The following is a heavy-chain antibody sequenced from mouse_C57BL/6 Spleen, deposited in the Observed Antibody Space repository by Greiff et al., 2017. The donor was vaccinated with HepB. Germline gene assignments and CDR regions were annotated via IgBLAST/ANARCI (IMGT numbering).Heavy chain of an antibody. D-gene: IGHD2-1*01. Sequence: QVHVKQPGAELVKPGASVKLSCKASGYTFTSYWMQWVKQRPGQGLEWIGEIDPSDSYTDYNQKFKGKATLTVDTSSSTAYMQLSSLTSEDSAVYYCARRYGNYYWYFDVWGTGTTVTVSS. J-gene: IGHJ1*03. V-gene: IGHV1-50*01. CDR1: GYTFTSYW. CDR2: IDPSDSYT. CDR3: ARRYGNYYWYFDV.